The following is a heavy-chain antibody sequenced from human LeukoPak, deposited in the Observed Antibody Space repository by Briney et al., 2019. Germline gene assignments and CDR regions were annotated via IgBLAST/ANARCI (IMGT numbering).Heavy chain of an antibody. D-gene: IGHD5-12*01. CDR1: GYTFTGYY. CDR2: INPDNGGT. V-gene: IGHV1-2*02. CDR3: ARDPSNSGYDYLYYFDY. J-gene: IGHJ4*02. Sequence: ASVKVSSTASGYTFTGYYMHWVRQAPGQGLEWMGWINPDNGGTNYAQKFQGRVTMTRDMSISTAYMELSRLRSDDTAVYYCARDPSNSGYDYLYYFDYWGQGTLVTVSS.